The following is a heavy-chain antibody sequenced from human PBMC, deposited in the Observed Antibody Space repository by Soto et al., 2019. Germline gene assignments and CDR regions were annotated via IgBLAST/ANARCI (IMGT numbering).Heavy chain of an antibody. CDR2: IYPGDSDT. CDR1: GYSFTSYW. V-gene: IGHV5-51*01. Sequence: GESLKISCKGSGYSFTSYWIGWVRQMPGKGLEWMGIIYPGDSDTRYSPSFQGQVTISADKSISTAYLQWSSLKASDTAMYYCARRQAHGYCTNGVCYTTYGMGVWGQGTTVTVSS. J-gene: IGHJ6*02. D-gene: IGHD2-8*01. CDR3: ARRQAHGYCTNGVCYTTYGMGV.